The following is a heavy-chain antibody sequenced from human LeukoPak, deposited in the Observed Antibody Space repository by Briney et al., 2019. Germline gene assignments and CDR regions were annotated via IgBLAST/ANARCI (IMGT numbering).Heavy chain of an antibody. CDR3: ARDLSERYSTDY. CDR1: GFTFKKYA. V-gene: IGHV3-30-3*01. CDR2: ISWDGNTK. J-gene: IGHJ4*02. Sequence: PGGSLRLSCAVSGFTFKKYAIHWVRQAPGKGLEWVAFISWDGNTKYYADSVKGRFTISRDNSQNTLDLQMNSLSTEDTAVYYCARDLSERYSTDYWGQGTLVTVSS. D-gene: IGHD1-26*01.